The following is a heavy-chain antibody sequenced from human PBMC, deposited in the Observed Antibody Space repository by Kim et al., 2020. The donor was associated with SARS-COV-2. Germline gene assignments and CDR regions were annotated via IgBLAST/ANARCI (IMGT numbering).Heavy chain of an antibody. CDR2: YS. CDR3: ARAAAGVFDY. J-gene: IGHJ4*02. Sequence: YSDYSVSVKTRIPINPDPSKNQFSLQLNSVTPEDTAVYYCARAAAGVFDYWGQGTLVTVSS. V-gene: IGHV6-1*01. D-gene: IGHD6-13*01.